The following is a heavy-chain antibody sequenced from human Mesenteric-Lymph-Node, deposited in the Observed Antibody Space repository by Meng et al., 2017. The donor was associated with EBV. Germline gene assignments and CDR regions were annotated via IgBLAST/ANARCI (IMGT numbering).Heavy chain of an antibody. CDR3: ARERRVG. Sequence: EVERVESGVQLVQPGGSLRLSCAASGFTFSNYWMHWVRQAPGKGLVWVSRINTDGTSTYYADSVKGRFTISRDNAKNTLYLQMNSLRAEDTAMYYCARERRVGWGQGTLVTVSS. CDR2: INTDGTST. J-gene: IGHJ4*02. CDR1: GFTFSNYW. V-gene: IGHV3-74*01.